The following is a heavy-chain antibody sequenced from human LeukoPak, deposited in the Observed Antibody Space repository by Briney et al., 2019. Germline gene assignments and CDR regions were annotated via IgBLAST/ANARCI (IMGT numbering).Heavy chain of an antibody. CDR3: ARVPARITMIVVVIGAFDI. CDR2: ISSRGGTI. CDR1: GVTFRSDT. Sequence: PGGSLRLSCAASGVTFRSDTLNRVRQAPGKGLEWVSSISSRGGTIYYADSVKGRFTISRDNAKNSLYLQMNSLRAEDTAVYYCARVPARITMIVVVIGAFDIWGQGTMVTVSS. J-gene: IGHJ3*02. V-gene: IGHV3-48*04. D-gene: IGHD3-22*01.